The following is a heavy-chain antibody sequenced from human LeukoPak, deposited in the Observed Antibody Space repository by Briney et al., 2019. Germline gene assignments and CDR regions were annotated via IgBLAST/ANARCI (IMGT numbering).Heavy chain of an antibody. CDR3: AKCVAGTGGPHDY. Sequence: GGSLRLSCAASGSTFSSYSMNWVRQAPGKGLEWVSSISSSSSYIYYADSVKGRFTISRDNSKNTLYLQMNSLRAEDTAVYYCAKCVAGTGGPHDYWGQGTLVTVSS. CDR1: GSTFSSYS. V-gene: IGHV3-21*04. J-gene: IGHJ4*02. D-gene: IGHD6-19*01. CDR2: ISSSSSYI.